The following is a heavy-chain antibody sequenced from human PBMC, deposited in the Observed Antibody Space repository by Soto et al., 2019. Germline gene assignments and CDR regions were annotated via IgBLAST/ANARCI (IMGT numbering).Heavy chain of an antibody. CDR3: ARDRPYYLFDY. D-gene: IGHD1-26*01. CDR1: GFTFTTYW. J-gene: IGHJ4*02. V-gene: IGHV3-7*01. Sequence: EVQLVESGGGLVQPGGSRRLSCAASGFTFTTYWVGWVRQAPGKGLEWVASINPDGMGKYYVDSVKGRFTISRDNDENSLFLQMNSLRAEDTAIYYCARDRPYYLFDYWGQGTLVTVSS. CDR2: INPDGMGK.